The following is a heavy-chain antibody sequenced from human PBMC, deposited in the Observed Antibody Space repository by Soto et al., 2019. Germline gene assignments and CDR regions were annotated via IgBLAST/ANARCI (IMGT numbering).Heavy chain of an antibody. J-gene: IGHJ3*02. V-gene: IGHV3-9*01. CDR1: GFTFDDYA. D-gene: IGHD3-3*01. Sequence: EVQLVESGGGLVQPGRSLRLSCAASGFTFDDYAMHWVRQAPGKGLEWVSGISWNSGSIGYADSVKGRFTISRDNAKNSLYLQMNSLRAEDTALYYCAKDPNYDFWSVNAFDIWGQGTMVTVSS. CDR2: ISWNSGSI. CDR3: AKDPNYDFWSVNAFDI.